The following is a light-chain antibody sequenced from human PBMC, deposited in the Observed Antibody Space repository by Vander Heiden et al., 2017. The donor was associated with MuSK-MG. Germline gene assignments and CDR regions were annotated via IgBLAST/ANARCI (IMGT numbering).Light chain of an antibody. V-gene: IGKV1-39*01. CDR3: QQSYSFLFT. CDR1: QSISSY. CDR2: AAS. J-gene: IGKJ3*01. Sequence: DIQMTQSPSSLSASVGDRVTITCRASQSISSYLNWYQQKPGKAPKLLIYAASSLQSGVPSRFSGSGSGTDFTLTISSLQPEDFATYYCQQSYSFLFTFGPGTKVDFK.